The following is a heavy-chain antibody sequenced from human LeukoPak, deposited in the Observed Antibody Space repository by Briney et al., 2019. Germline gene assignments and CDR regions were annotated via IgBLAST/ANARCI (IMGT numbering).Heavy chain of an antibody. Sequence: SETLSLTCTVSGGSISSYYWSWIRQPPGKGLEWIGYIYYSGSTNYNPSLKSRVTIPVDTSKNQFSLKLSSVTAADTAVYYCARTGYSREYYYYYMDVWGKGTTVTVSS. CDR2: IYYSGST. CDR1: GGSISSYY. D-gene: IGHD6-13*01. J-gene: IGHJ6*03. CDR3: ARTGYSREYYYYYMDV. V-gene: IGHV4-59*01.